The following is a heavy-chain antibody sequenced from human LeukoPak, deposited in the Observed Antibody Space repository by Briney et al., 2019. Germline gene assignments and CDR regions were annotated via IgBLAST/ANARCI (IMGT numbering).Heavy chain of an antibody. J-gene: IGHJ5*02. CDR2: ISYDGSNK. V-gene: IGHV3-30-3*01. CDR3: ARPHSSSWYNWFDP. CDR1: GFTFSSYA. D-gene: IGHD6-13*01. Sequence: GGSLRLSCAASGFTFSSYAMHWVRQAPGKGLEWVAVISYDGSNKYYADSVKGRFTISRDNSKNTLYLQMNSLRAEDTAVYYCARPHSSSWYNWFDPWGQGTLVTVSS.